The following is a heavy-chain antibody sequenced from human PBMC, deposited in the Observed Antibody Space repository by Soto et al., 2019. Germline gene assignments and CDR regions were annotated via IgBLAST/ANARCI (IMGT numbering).Heavy chain of an antibody. V-gene: IGHV3-48*03. J-gene: IGHJ5*02. CDR1: GFTFSSYE. CDR3: ARDRNLGYCSGGSCFENWFDP. D-gene: IGHD2-15*01. CDR2: ISSSGSTI. Sequence: GSLRLSCAASGFTFSSYEMNWVRQAPGKGLEWVSYISSSGSTIYYADSVKGRFTISRDNAKNSLYLQMNSLRAEDTAVYYCARDRNLGYCSGGSCFENWFDPWGQGT.